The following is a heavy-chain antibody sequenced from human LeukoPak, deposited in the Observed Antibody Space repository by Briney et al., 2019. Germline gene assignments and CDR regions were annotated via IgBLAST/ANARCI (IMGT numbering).Heavy chain of an antibody. D-gene: IGHD2/OR15-2a*01. CDR1: GGSFSGYY. CDR2: VNHSGST. Sequence: SETLSLTCAVYGGSFSGYYWSWVRQPPGKGLEWVGEVNHSGSTNYNPSLKSRVTISVDTSKNQFSLKLGSVTAADTAVYYCARYLKYSYDAFDIWGQGTMVTVSS. CDR3: ARYLKYSYDAFDI. J-gene: IGHJ3*02. V-gene: IGHV4-34*01.